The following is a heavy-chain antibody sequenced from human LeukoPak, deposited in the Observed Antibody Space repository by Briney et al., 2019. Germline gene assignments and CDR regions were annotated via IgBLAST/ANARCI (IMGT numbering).Heavy chain of an antibody. CDR1: GRSFSGYY. Sequence: SETLSLTCAVYGRSFSGYYWSWIRQPPGKGLEWIGEINHSGSTNYNPSLKSRVTISVDTSKNQFSLKLSSVTAADTAVYYCARRGRIAAAGYFDYWGQGTLVTVSS. D-gene: IGHD6-13*01. J-gene: IGHJ4*02. V-gene: IGHV4-34*01. CDR3: ARRGRIAAAGYFDY. CDR2: INHSGST.